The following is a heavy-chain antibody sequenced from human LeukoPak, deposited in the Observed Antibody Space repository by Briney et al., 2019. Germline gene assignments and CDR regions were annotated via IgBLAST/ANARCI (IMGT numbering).Heavy chain of an antibody. Sequence: SETLSLTCTVSGGSIGSYYWSWIRQPPGKGLEWIGYINYSGTTNYNPSLKGRVTISVDTSKNQFSLKLSSVTAADTAVYYCARGTLMVGPWGQGTQVTVSS. CDR3: ARGTLMVGP. CDR2: INYSGTT. V-gene: IGHV4-59*01. D-gene: IGHD2-8*01. CDR1: GGSIGSYY. J-gene: IGHJ5*02.